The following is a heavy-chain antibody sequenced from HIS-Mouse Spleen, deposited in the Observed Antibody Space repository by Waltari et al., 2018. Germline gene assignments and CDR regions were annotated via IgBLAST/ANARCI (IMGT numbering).Heavy chain of an antibody. D-gene: IGHD7-27*01. CDR3: ARRLLTGDAFDI. J-gene: IGHJ3*02. CDR2: ISSSSSYI. CDR1: GFTFSSYS. V-gene: IGHV3-21*01. Sequence: EVQLVQSGGGLVKPGGSLRLSCAASGFTFSSYSMNWVRQAPGEGLGWVSSISSSSSYIYYADSVKGRFTISRDNAKNSLYLQMNSLRAEDTAVYYCARRLLTGDAFDIWGQGTMVTVSS.